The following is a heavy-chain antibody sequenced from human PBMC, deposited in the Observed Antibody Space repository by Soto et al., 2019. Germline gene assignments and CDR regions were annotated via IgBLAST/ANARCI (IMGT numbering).Heavy chain of an antibody. Sequence: SETLSLTCAVSGCYISSSNWRSLVRPPPGAGLEGIGEICHIGGTNYNPSLKSRVTISVDKSKNQFSLKLSSVTAADTAVYYCARCSNASYDFWGASSFDGMDVWGQGTRVTVSS. J-gene: IGHJ6*02. CDR1: GCYISSSNW. V-gene: IGHV4-4*02. CDR3: ARCSNASYDFWGASSFDGMDV. CDR2: ICHIGGT. D-gene: IGHD3-3*01.